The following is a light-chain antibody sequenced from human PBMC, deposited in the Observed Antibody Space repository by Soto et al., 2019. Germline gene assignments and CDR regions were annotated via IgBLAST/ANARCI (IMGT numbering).Light chain of an antibody. Sequence: QSVLTQSPSVSAAPGQKVTISCSGSSSNIGNNYVSWYQQLPGTAPKLLIYDNNKRPSGIPDRFSGSKSGTSGTLDITGHQTGDEADSYCATWDGSLPGEVFGGGTQLTVL. J-gene: IGLJ2*01. CDR1: SSNIGNNY. CDR3: ATWDGSLPGEV. V-gene: IGLV1-51*01. CDR2: DNN.